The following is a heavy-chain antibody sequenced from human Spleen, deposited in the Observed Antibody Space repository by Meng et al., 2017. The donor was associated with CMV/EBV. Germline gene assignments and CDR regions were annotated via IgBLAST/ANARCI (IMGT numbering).Heavy chain of an antibody. J-gene: IGHJ4*02. CDR3: ARAVYYDSSAFDY. CDR2: ISSTGSYI. D-gene: IGHD3-22*01. CDR1: GFTFTGYA. V-gene: IGHV3-21*01. Sequence: GGSLRLSCAASGFTFTGYAMSWVRQAPGKGLEWVSSISSTGSYIYYAGSVKGRFAISRDNAKNSLYLQMNSLRAEDTAVYYCARAVYYDSSAFDYWGQGTLVTVSS.